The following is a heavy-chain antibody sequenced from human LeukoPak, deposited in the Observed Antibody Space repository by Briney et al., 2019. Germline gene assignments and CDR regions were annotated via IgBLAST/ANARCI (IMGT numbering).Heavy chain of an antibody. V-gene: IGHV3-53*01. CDR3: ARMTDSAGWYFDY. CDR1: GFIVNNNY. J-gene: IGHJ4*02. Sequence: GGSLRLSCAASGFIVNNNYMSWVRQAPGKGLEWVSVIYSGGTTHYADSVKGRFTVSRDISKNTLYLQMNSLRVEDTAVYYCARMTDSAGWYFDYWGQGTLLTVSS. CDR2: IYSGGTT. D-gene: IGHD3-22*01.